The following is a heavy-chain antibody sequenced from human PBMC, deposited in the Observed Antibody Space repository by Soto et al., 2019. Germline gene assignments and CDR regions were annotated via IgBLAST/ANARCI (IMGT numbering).Heavy chain of an antibody. CDR1: GFTFSNFA. CDR3: ANPIPKTGTTFGF. J-gene: IGHJ4*02. D-gene: IGHD1-1*01. CDR2: ISGSGDDT. Sequence: ASGFTFSNFAMALVRQAPVEGLEWVSAISGSGDDTFYADSMKGRFTISRDNSKDTLYLQINSLRAEDTAVYYCANPIPKTGTTFGFWGQGTLVTVS. V-gene: IGHV3-23*01.